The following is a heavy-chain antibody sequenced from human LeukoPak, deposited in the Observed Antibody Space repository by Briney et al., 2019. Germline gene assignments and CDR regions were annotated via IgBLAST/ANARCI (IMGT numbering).Heavy chain of an antibody. CDR2: IYYSGST. CDR1: GGSISSYY. D-gene: IGHD4-23*01. Sequence: PSETLSLTCTVSGGSISSYYWSWIRQPPGKGLEWIGYIYYSGSTNYNPSLKSRVTISVDTSKNQFSLKLSSVTAADTAVYYCARGEGNHGGRPYWGQGTLVTVSS. V-gene: IGHV4-59*01. CDR3: ARGEGNHGGRPY. J-gene: IGHJ4*02.